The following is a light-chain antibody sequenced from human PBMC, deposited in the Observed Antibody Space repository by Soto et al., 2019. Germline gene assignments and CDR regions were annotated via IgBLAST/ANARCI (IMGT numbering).Light chain of an antibody. CDR3: QQYYSTPLT. Sequence: DIQMTQSPSTLSASEGDRVTISCRASQSVSIWLAWYQQKPGQPPKLLIYWASTRESGVPDRFSGSGSGTDFTLTISSLQAEDVAVYYCQQYYSTPLTFGGGTKVEIK. J-gene: IGKJ4*01. CDR2: WAS. V-gene: IGKV4-1*01. CDR1: QSVSIW.